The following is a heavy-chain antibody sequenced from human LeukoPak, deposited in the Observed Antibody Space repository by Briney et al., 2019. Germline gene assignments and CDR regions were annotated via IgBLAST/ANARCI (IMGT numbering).Heavy chain of an antibody. Sequence: GGTLRLSCAASGFTFSSYGMSWVRQAPGKGLEWVSAISGSGGSTYYADSVKGRLTISRDNSKNTLYLQMNSLRAEDTAVYYCANPGGVVPAPWGQGTLVTVSS. D-gene: IGHD2-2*01. J-gene: IGHJ5*02. CDR3: ANPGGVVPAP. CDR1: GFTFSSYG. V-gene: IGHV3-23*01. CDR2: ISGSGGST.